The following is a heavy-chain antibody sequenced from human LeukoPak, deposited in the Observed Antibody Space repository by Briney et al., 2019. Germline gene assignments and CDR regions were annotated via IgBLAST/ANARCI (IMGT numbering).Heavy chain of an antibody. Sequence: SETLSLTCTVSGGSISSYYWSWIRQPAGKGLEWIGRIYTSGSTNYNPSLKSRVTMSVDTSKNQFSLKLSSVTAADTAVYYCARDGYYYDSSGYYEKMYYFDYWGQGTLVTVSS. D-gene: IGHD3-22*01. V-gene: IGHV4-4*07. CDR3: ARDGYYYDSSGYYEKMYYFDY. CDR2: IYTSGST. CDR1: GGSISSYY. J-gene: IGHJ4*02.